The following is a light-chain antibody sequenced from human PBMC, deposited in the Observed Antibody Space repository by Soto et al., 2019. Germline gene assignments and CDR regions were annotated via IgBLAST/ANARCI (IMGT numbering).Light chain of an antibody. J-gene: IGKJ4*01. CDR3: QQRSNWPLT. Sequence: EVVLTQSPATLSSSPGESVTLSCRASQSINNYLAWYQQKPGQAPRLLIYDASYRAAGIPSRFSGSGSGTDFTLTISSLEPADFAIYHCQQRSNWPLTFGGGTKVEI. V-gene: IGKV3-11*01. CDR1: QSINNY. CDR2: DAS.